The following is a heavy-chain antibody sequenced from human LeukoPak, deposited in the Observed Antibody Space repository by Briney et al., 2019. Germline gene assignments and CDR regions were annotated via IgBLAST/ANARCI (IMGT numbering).Heavy chain of an antibody. V-gene: IGHV4-59*01. D-gene: IGHD6-6*01. Sequence: KPSETLSLTCTVSGGSISSYCWSWIRQPPGQGLEWIGYIYYSGSTKYNPSLKSRVTISVDTSKNQFSLKLSSVTAADTAVYYCARGFYSSSFDYWGQGTLVTVSS. J-gene: IGHJ4*02. CDR2: IYYSGST. CDR1: GGSISSYC. CDR3: ARGFYSSSFDY.